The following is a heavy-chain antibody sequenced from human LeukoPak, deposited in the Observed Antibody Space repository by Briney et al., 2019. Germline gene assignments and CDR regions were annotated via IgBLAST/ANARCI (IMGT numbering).Heavy chain of an antibody. V-gene: IGHV4-39*01. Sequence: SETLSLTCTVSGGSISDSIYYWGWIRQPPGKGLEWIGSINYSENIYYNPSLKSRVTMSVDTSKNQFSLKLTSVTAADTAVYYCARGGSRYPEDYWGQGTLVTVSS. CDR2: INYSENI. D-gene: IGHD2-15*01. CDR1: GGSISDSIYY. J-gene: IGHJ4*01. CDR3: ARGGSRYPEDY.